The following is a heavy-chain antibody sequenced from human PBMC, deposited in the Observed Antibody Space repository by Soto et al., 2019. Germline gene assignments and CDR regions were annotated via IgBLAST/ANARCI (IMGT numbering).Heavy chain of an antibody. V-gene: IGHV4-34*01. J-gene: IGHJ5*02. CDR1: GGSFSGYY. Sequence: PSETLSLTCAVYGGSFSGYYWSWIRQPPGKGLEWIGEINHSGSTNYNPSLKSRVTISVDTSKNQFSLKLSSVTAADTAVYYCARGGGILRFLEWSLNWFDPWGQGTLVTVSS. CDR2: INHSGST. CDR3: ARGGGILRFLEWSLNWFDP. D-gene: IGHD3-3*01.